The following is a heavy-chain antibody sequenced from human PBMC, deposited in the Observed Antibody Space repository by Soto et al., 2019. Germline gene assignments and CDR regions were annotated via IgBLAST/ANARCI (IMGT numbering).Heavy chain of an antibody. D-gene: IGHD2-2*01. CDR2: IIPIFGTA. J-gene: IGHJ6*02. CDR3: ARDLIGVPAAMLDGYYYYGMDC. V-gene: IGHV1-69*13. Sequence: SVKVSCKASGGTFSRYAISWVRQAPGQGLEWMGGIIPIFGTANYAQKLQGRVTITADESTSTAYMELSSLRSEDTAVFYCARDLIGVPAAMLDGYYYYGMDCCGQDTTVPVSS. CDR1: GGTFSRYA.